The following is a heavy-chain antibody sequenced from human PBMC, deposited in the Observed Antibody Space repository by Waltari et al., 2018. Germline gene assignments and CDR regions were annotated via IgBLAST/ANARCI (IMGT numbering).Heavy chain of an antibody. Sequence: EVQLVGSGGGLVQPGGSLRLSCAASEFTFCNYWMTWVRQAPGKGLEWVANIKQDGSEKYYVDSVKGRFTISRDNAKNSLYLQMNSLGAEDTAVYYCARERVVGTQKRLGMDVWGQGTTVTVSS. J-gene: IGHJ6*02. CDR1: EFTFCNYW. D-gene: IGHD1-1*01. V-gene: IGHV3-7*01. CDR3: ARERVVGTQKRLGMDV. CDR2: IKQDGSEK.